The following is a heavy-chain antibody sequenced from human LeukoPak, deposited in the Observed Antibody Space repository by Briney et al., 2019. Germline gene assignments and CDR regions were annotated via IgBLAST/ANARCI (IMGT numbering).Heavy chain of an antibody. D-gene: IGHD3/OR15-3a*01. CDR2: INHSGST. V-gene: IGHV4-34*01. J-gene: IGHJ3*02. CDR3: ARGIDAGLRYAFHI. Sequence: SETLSLTCAVYGGSFSGYYWSWIRQPPGKGLEWIGEINHSGSTNYNPSLKSRVTISVDTSKNQFSLKLSSVTAADTAVYYCARGIDAGLRYAFHIWGQGTMVTVSS. CDR1: GGSFSGYY.